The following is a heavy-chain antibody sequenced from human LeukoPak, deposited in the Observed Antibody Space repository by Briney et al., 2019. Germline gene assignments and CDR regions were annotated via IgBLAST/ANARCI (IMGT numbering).Heavy chain of an antibody. CDR3: ASVIYFDSSGYSTYDHRMDV. J-gene: IGHJ6*02. CDR2: FFYGDADA. Sequence: GPSGKFSSKGYRYGFTSNCIAWVRQMPRKGREWMGMFFYGDADAGCSPSFQGQGTFSAHKSISTAYLQWSSLRASDTAMYYCASVIYFDSSGYSTYDHRMDVWGQGTTVTVSS. V-gene: IGHV5-51*01. D-gene: IGHD3-22*01. CDR1: RYGFTSNC.